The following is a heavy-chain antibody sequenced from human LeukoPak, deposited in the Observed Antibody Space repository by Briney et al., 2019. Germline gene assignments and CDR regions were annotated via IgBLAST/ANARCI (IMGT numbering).Heavy chain of an antibody. Sequence: SETLSLTCTVSGGSISSSSYYWGWIRQPPEKGLEWIGSIYYSGSTYYNPSLKSRVTISVDTSKNQFSLKLTSVTAADTAIYYCSRESGAFCPFGYWGQGTLVIVPS. V-gene: IGHV4-39*07. CDR2: IYYSGST. CDR1: GGSISSSSYY. CDR3: SRESGAFCPFGY. D-gene: IGHD1-26*01. J-gene: IGHJ4*02.